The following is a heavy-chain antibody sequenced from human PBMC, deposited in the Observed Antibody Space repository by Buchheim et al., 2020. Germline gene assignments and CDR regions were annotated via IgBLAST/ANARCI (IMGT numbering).Heavy chain of an antibody. V-gene: IGHV3-30*18. CDR1: GFTFSSYG. D-gene: IGHD6-6*01. CDR3: AKDRLTAVQAARGYYSYGMDV. J-gene: IGHJ6*02. Sequence: QVQLVESGGGVVQPGRSLRLSCAASGFTFSSYGMHWVRQAPGKGLEWVAVISYDGSNKYYADSVKGRFTISRDNSKNTLYLQMNSLRAEDTAVYYCAKDRLTAVQAARGYYSYGMDVWGQGTT. CDR2: ISYDGSNK.